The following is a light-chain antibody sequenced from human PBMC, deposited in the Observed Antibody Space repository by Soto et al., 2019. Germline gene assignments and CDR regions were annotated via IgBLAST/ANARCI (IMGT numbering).Light chain of an antibody. CDR2: ADS. CDR3: QQYGNSPQT. Sequence: EIVLTQSPATLSLSPGETATLSCRASQSVSGYIGWYQQKPGQAPRLLIYADSNRATGIPARFSGSGSGTDFTLTISRLEPEDFAVYYCQQYGNSPQTFGQGTKVDI. CDR1: QSVSGY. V-gene: IGKV3-20*01. J-gene: IGKJ1*01.